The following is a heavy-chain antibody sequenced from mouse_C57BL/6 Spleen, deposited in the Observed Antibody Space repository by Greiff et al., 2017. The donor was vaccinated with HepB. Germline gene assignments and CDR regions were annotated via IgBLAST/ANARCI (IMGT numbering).Heavy chain of an antibody. J-gene: IGHJ2*01. D-gene: IGHD3-2*02. CDR1: GYAFSSYW. CDR3: AHQDSSGYDAY. Sequence: QVQLQQSGAELVKPGASVKISCKASGYAFSSYWMNWVKQRPGKGLEWIGQIYPGDGDTNYNGKFKGKATLTADKSSSTAYTQLSSLTSEDSAVYFCAHQDSSGYDAYWGQGTTLTVSS. V-gene: IGHV1-80*01. CDR2: IYPGDGDT.